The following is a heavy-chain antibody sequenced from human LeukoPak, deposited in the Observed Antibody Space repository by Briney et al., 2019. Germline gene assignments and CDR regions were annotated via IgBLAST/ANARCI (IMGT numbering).Heavy chain of an antibody. CDR1: GYTFTSYD. CDR2: MNPNSGNT. CDR3: ARELREHGVFDI. V-gene: IGHV1-8*03. J-gene: IGHJ3*02. D-gene: IGHD1-26*01. Sequence: GASVKVSCKASGYTFTSYDINWGRHATGQGLEWMGWMNPNSGNTGYAQKFQGRVTITRNTSISTAYMELNSLRAEDTAVYYCARELREHGVFDIWGQGTTVTVSS.